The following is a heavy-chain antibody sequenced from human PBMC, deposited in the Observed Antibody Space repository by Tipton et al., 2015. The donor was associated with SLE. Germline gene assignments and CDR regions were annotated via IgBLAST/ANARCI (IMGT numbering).Heavy chain of an antibody. Sequence: SLRLSCAVSGFTFSLRDYGMHWVRQAPGKGLEWVANINQDGGETHYVDSVKGRFTISRDNAKTSLYLQMNSLRAEDTAVYYCARAVVTLDYWGQGTLVTVSS. CDR1: GFTFSLRDYG. CDR3: ARAVVTLDY. V-gene: IGHV3-7*01. CDR2: INQDGGET. J-gene: IGHJ4*02. D-gene: IGHD3-22*01.